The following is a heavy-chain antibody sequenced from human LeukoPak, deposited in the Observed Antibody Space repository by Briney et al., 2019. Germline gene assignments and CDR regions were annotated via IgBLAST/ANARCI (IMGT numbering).Heavy chain of an antibody. CDR3: VRDRGYSTFDY. CDR1: GFVFSHSW. V-gene: IGHV3-7*03. J-gene: IGHJ4*02. Sequence: GGSLRLSCEASGFVFSHSWMSWVRQAPGKALEWVANINLDGSEINYLDSLTGRLTISRDNAKDSLYLQMNGLRAEDTAVYFCVRDRGYSTFDYWGQGTLVTVSS. D-gene: IGHD3-22*01. CDR2: INLDGSEI.